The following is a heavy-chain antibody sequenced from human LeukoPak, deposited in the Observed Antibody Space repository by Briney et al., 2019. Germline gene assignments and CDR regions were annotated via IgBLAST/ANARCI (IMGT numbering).Heavy chain of an antibody. CDR2: ISSSSSTI. J-gene: IGHJ4*02. D-gene: IGHD6-19*01. CDR1: GFTFSSYS. CDR3: ARDRAVGNDY. Sequence: PGGSLRLSCAASGFTFSSYSMNWVSQAPGKGLEWVSYISSSSSTIYYADSVKGRFTISRDNAKNSLYLQMNSLRAEDTAVYYCARDRAVGNDYWGQGTLVTVSS. V-gene: IGHV3-48*01.